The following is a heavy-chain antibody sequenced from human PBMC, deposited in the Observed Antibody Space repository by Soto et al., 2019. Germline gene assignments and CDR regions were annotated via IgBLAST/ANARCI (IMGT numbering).Heavy chain of an antibody. Sequence: EVQLVESGGGLVKPGGSLRLSCAASGFSFISYSMNWVRQAPGKGLEWVSSINEDSSYIYYAHSLRGRLTISRDNAKDSLYLQMNSLRAEDTAVYYCVRDFGWYFRSAYMDVWGDGATVTVCS. D-gene: IGHD3-3*01. J-gene: IGHJ6*03. CDR1: GFSFISYS. CDR3: VRDFGWYFRSAYMDV. V-gene: IGHV3-21*02. CDR2: INEDSSYI.